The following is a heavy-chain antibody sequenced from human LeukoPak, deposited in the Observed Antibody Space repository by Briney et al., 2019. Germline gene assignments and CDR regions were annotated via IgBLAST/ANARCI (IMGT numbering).Heavy chain of an antibody. Sequence: PSXXLSLTCTVSGGSISSGSYYWGWIRQPGGKGLEWIGRIYTSGSTNYNPSLKSRITITVDKDKNQFSLKLSSVTAADTAVYYCARYSSSWYDAFDIWGQGTMVTVSS. CDR1: GGSISSGSYY. CDR2: IYTSGST. V-gene: IGHV4-61*02. CDR3: ARYSSSWYDAFDI. D-gene: IGHD6-13*01. J-gene: IGHJ3*02.